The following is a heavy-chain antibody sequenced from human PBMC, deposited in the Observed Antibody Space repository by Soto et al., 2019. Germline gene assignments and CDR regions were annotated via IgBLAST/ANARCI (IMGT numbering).Heavy chain of an antibody. J-gene: IGHJ3*02. D-gene: IGHD3-22*01. CDR3: ARGAATKIVVVMYDALEI. V-gene: IGHV1-46*01. CDR1: GYTFTSYY. CDR2: INPSVGTA. Sequence: ASVKVSCKASGYTFTSYYMHWVRQAPGQGLEWMGRINPSVGTASYAQKFQGRLTISADESTRTAYMELSSLRSEDTAVYYCARGAATKIVVVMYDALEIWGQGTMVTVSS.